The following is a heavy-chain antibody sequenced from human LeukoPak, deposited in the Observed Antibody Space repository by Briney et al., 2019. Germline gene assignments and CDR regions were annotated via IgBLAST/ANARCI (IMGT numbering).Heavy chain of an antibody. V-gene: IGHV4-59*01. CDR1: GASISSYY. Sequence: ETLSLTCTVSGASISSYYWSWIRQPPGKGLEWIGYFYYGGSTNYNPSLKSRVTISIDTSRTQFSLKLSSVTAADTAVYYCARGRDNADWYFDLWRRGTLVTVSS. CDR2: FYYGGST. J-gene: IGHJ2*01. D-gene: IGHD1-14*01. CDR3: ARGRDNADWYFDL.